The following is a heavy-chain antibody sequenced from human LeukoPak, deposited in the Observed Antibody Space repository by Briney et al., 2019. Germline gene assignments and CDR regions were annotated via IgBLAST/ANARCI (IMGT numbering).Heavy chain of an antibody. V-gene: IGHV3-48*01. CDR1: GFTFSSYW. CDR2: ISSSSSTI. J-gene: IGHJ6*03. D-gene: IGHD5-18*01. Sequence: GGSLRLSCAASGFTFSSYWMNWVRQAPGKGLEWVSYISSSSSTIYYADSVKGRFTISRDNAKNSLYLQMNSLRAEDTAVYYCARDGLELWSQETYYYYYYMDVLGKGTTVTVSS. CDR3: ARDGLELWSQETYYYYYYMDV.